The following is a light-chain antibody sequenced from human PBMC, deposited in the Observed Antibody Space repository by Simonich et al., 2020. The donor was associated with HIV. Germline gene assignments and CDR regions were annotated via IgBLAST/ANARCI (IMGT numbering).Light chain of an antibody. J-gene: IGKJ1*01. CDR3: QQYYSTPWT. Sequence: DIVMTQSPDSLAVSLGERAAINCKSSQTLLYSSNNKNYLAWYQQKPGQPPKLLIYWASSRQSGVPARFSGSGSGTDFTLTISSLQAEDVAVYYCQQYYSTPWTFGQGTKVEIK. V-gene: IGKV4-1*01. CDR1: QTLLYSSNNKNY. CDR2: WAS.